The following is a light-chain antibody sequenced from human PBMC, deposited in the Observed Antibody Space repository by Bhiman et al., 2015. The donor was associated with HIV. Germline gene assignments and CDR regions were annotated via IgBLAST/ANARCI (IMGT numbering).Light chain of an antibody. Sequence: QSALTQPPSASGSPGQSVTISCTGTGSDVGAYDNVCWYQQQPGKAPRLIIYDVTTRPSGVSDRFSGAKSGSTASLTISGLQAEDEADYYCGSYTASGTNVFGTGTRVTVV. J-gene: IGLJ1*01. CDR2: DVT. V-gene: IGLV2-14*03. CDR3: GSYTASGTNV. CDR1: GSDVGAYDN.